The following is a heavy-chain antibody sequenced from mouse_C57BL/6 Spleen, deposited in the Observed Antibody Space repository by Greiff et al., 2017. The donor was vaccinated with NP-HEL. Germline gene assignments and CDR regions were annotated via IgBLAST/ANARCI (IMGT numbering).Heavy chain of an antibody. CDR1: GYTFTDYN. Sequence: EVQLQQSGPELVKPGASVKIPCKASGYTFTDYNMDWVKQSHGKSLEWIGDINPNNGGTIYNQKFKGKATLTVDKSSSTAYMELRSLTSEDTAVYYCARLWDGNWYFDVWGTGTTVTVSS. CDR3: ARLWDGNWYFDV. J-gene: IGHJ1*03. V-gene: IGHV1-18*01. CDR2: INPNNGGT. D-gene: IGHD2-1*01.